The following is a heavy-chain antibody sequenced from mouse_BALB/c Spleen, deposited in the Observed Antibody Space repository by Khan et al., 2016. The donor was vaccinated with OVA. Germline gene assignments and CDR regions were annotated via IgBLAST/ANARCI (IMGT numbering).Heavy chain of an antibody. CDR3: ARGNYYGYAMDY. D-gene: IGHD1-1*01. CDR2: ISYSDST. V-gene: IGHV3-2*02. Sequence: EVQLQESGPGLVKPSQSLSLTCTVTGYSITSNYAWNWIRQFPGNKLEWMGYISYSDSTSYTPSLKSRISITRDTSKNQFFLQLNSVTTEDTATYYCARGNYYGYAMDYWGQGISVTVSS. J-gene: IGHJ4*01. CDR1: GYSITSNYA.